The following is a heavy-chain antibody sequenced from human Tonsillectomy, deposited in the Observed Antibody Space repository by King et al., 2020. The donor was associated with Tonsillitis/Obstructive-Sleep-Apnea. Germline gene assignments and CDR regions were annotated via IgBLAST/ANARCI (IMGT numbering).Heavy chain of an antibody. CDR1: GFSLSTSGMG. V-gene: IGHV2-5*02. J-gene: IGHJ4*02. D-gene: IGHD2-2*02. CDR2: IYWDDDE. Sequence: ITLKESGPTLVKPTQTLTLTCTFSGFSLSTSGMGVGWIRQPPGKALEWLALIYWDDDERYSPSLKGRLTITKDTSKNQVVLTMTNMDPVDTATYYCALNRAYCSSTSCYTGFDYWGQGTLVTVSS. CDR3: ALNRAYCSSTSCYTGFDY.